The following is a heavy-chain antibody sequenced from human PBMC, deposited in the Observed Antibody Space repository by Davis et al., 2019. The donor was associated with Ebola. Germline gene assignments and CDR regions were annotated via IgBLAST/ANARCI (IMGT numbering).Heavy chain of an antibody. CDR1: GYTFTSYY. CDR3: TRASLLWFRELPKSSDYYYYYGMDV. D-gene: IGHD3-10*01. J-gene: IGHJ6*02. Sequence: ASVTVSCKASGYTFTSYYMHWVRQAPGQGLEWMGIINPSGCSTSYAQKFQGRVTMTRDTSTSTVYMELSSLRSEDTAVYYCTRASLLWFRELPKSSDYYYYYGMDVWGQGTTVTVSS. V-gene: IGHV1-46*01. CDR2: INPSGCST.